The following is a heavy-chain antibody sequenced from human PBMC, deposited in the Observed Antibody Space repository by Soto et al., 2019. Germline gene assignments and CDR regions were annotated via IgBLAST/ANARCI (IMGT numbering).Heavy chain of an antibody. CDR2: IHHSGDT. J-gene: IGHJ4*02. V-gene: IGHV4-4*02. Sequence: AETLTLTCVVSGDSITTSTSWWSWVRQPPGEGLEWIGEIHHSGDTNYDPSFESRATLSMDKPKNPFSLRPTSVTAADTAVYYRKRIELGMFGAYWGQGYMVTVSS. CDR3: KRIELGMFGAY. CDR1: GDSITTSTSW. D-gene: IGHD3-16*01.